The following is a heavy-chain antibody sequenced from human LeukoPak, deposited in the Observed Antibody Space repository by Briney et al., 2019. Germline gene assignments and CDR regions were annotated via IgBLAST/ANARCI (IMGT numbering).Heavy chain of an antibody. CDR2: INHSGST. J-gene: IGHJ4*02. V-gene: IGHV4-34*01. D-gene: IGHD2-2*01. Sequence: SETLSLTCAVYGGSFSGYYWSWIRQPPGKGLEWIGEINHSGSTYYNPSLKSRVTISIDRSKIQFSLKLSSVTAADTAVYYCARGYCSSTGCRFDYWGQGTLATVSS. CDR1: GGSFSGYY. CDR3: ARGYCSSTGCRFDY.